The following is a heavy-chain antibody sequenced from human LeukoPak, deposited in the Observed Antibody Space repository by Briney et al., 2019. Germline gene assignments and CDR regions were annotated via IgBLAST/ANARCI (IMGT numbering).Heavy chain of an antibody. CDR2: INQGGGVK. Sequence: GGSLRLSCAASGFSFRDFWMTWVRQAPGKGLEWVANINQGGGVKYYVDSVKGRFTISRDDTESSLYVQMNSLRAEDTAVYYCAKDPPGYSSGWPPFDYWGQGTLVTVSS. CDR1: GFSFRDFW. V-gene: IGHV3-7*05. CDR3: AKDPPGYSSGWPPFDY. J-gene: IGHJ4*02. D-gene: IGHD6-19*01.